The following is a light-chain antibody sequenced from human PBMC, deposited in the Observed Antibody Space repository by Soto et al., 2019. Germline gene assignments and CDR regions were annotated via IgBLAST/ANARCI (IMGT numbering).Light chain of an antibody. V-gene: IGLV2-14*03. Sequence: QSVLTQPASVSGSPGQSITISCTGTSSDVGGYNYVSWYQHHPGKAPKLMIFDASNRPSGVSNRFSGSKSGNTASLTISGLQPEDEADYYCSSYTTSNTRQIVLGTGTKVT. J-gene: IGLJ1*01. CDR1: SSDVGGYNY. CDR3: SSYTTSNTRQIV. CDR2: DAS.